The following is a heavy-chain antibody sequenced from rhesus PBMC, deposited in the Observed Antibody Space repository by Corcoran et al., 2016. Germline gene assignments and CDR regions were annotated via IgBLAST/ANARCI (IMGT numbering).Heavy chain of an antibody. J-gene: IGHJ4*01. V-gene: IGHV4S19*01. D-gene: IGHD1-44*01. CDR1: GGAISSSNW. Sequence: QVQLQESGPGLVKPSETLSLTCAVSGGAISSSNWWSGIRQPPGKGLEWSGYFSGSSGSTYYNPSLKSRVTISKDTSKNQFSLKLSSVTAADTAVYYCARDLGKIDYWGPGVLVTVSS. CDR2: FSGSSGST. CDR3: ARDLGKIDY.